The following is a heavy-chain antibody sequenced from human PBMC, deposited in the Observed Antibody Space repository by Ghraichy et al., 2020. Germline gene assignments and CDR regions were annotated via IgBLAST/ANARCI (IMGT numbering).Heavy chain of an antibody. J-gene: IGHJ6*02. CDR1: GFTFSSYA. CDR3: ARDSGGCSSSRCYAVGYYGMDV. V-gene: IGHV3-21*01. CDR2: IGSHSIYI. D-gene: IGHD2-2*01. Sequence: GGSLRLSCAASGFTFSSYAMSWVRQAPGRGLEWVSSIGSHSIYIYYADAVKGRFTISRDNAKNSLYLQMNSLRAVDTAVYYCARDSGGCSSSRCYAVGYYGMDVWGQGTTVTVSS.